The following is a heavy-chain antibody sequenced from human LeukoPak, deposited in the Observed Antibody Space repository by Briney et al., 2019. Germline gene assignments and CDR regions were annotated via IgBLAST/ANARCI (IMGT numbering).Heavy chain of an antibody. CDR3: ARDLGKSLPAVMAWAY. V-gene: IGHV4-59*01. CDR1: GGSISSYY. J-gene: IGHJ4*02. CDR2: IYYSGNT. Sequence: SETLSLTCTVSGGSISSYYWSWIRQPPGKGLEWIGYIYYSGNTNYNPSLKSRVTISVDTSKIQFSLKLSSVTAADTAVYYCARDLGKSLPAVMAWAYWGQGTLVTVSS. D-gene: IGHD2-8*01.